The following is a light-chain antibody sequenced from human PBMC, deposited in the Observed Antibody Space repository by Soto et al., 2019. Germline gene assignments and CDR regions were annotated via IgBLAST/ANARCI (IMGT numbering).Light chain of an antibody. Sequence: QSVLTQPASVSGSPGQSITISCTGTSSDVAFYNHVSWYQQHPGKAPKLLIYEVNNRPSGVSHRFSGSRSGNTASLTISGLQAEDEADYYRSSFASTHTYVFGTGTKVTVL. J-gene: IGLJ1*01. CDR2: EVN. V-gene: IGLV2-14*01. CDR3: SSFASTHTYV. CDR1: SSDVAFYNH.